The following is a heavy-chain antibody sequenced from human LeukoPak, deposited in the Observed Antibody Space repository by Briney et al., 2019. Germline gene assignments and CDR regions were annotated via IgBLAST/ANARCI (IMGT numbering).Heavy chain of an antibody. CDR2: IIPILGTA. J-gene: IGHJ5*02. CDR3: ARAGGATLTWFDP. CDR1: GGTFSSYA. D-gene: IGHD1-26*01. Sequence: GASVKVSCKASGGTFSSYAISWVRQAPGQGLEWMGGIIPILGTANYAQKFQGRVTITADESTSTAYMELSSLRSEDTAVYYCARAGGATLTWFDPWGQGILVTVSS. V-gene: IGHV1-69*13.